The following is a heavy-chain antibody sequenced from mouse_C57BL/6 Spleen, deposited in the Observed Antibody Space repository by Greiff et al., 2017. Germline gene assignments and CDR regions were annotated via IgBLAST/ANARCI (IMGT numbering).Heavy chain of an antibody. CDR3: ARYDPPYAMDY. CDR2: INPNNGGT. D-gene: IGHD2-3*01. Sequence: VQLKQSGPELVKPGASVQIPCKASGYTFTDYNMDWVKQSHGKSLEWIGDINPNNGGTIYNQKFKGKATLTVDKSSSTAYMELRSLTSEDTAVYYCARYDPPYAMDYWGQGTSVTVSS. V-gene: IGHV1-18*01. CDR1: GYTFTDYN. J-gene: IGHJ4*01.